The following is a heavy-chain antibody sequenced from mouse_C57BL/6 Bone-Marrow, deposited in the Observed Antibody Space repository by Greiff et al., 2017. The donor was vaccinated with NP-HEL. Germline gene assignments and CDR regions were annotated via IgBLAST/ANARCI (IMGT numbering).Heavy chain of an antibody. CDR2: IDPSDSYT. CDR1: GYTFTSYW. D-gene: IGHD2-10*01. CDR3: SRDLLYAMDY. Sequence: QVQLQQPGAELVMPGASVKLSCKASGYTFTSYWMHWVKQRPGQGLEWIGEIDPSDSYTNYNQKFKGKSTLTVDKSSSTAYMQLSSLTSEDSAVYYYSRDLLYAMDYWGQGTSVTVSS. V-gene: IGHV1-69*01. J-gene: IGHJ4*01.